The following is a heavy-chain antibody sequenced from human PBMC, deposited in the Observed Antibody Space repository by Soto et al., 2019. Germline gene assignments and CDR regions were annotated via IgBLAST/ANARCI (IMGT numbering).Heavy chain of an antibody. D-gene: IGHD1-26*01. CDR3: ARSKESGFQHYHFDY. Sequence: GGSLRLSCAASGFTFSTYGMHWVRQAPGKGLAWVALMWYDGSKKYYADSVKGRFTISRDNSKNTLYLQVNSLRAEDTAVYYCARSKESGFQHYHFDYWGQGTLVTVSS. V-gene: IGHV3-33*01. J-gene: IGHJ4*02. CDR1: GFTFSTYG. CDR2: MWYDGSKK.